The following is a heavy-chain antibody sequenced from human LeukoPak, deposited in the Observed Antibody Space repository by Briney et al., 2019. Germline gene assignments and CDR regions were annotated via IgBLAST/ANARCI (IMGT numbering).Heavy chain of an antibody. Sequence: AASVKVSCKASGYTFTGYYMHWVRQAPGQGLEWMGWMNPNSGNTGYAQKFQGRVTMTRNTSISTAYMELSSLRSEDTAVYYCARVPAMADYWGQGTLVTVSS. J-gene: IGHJ4*02. V-gene: IGHV1-8*02. CDR3: ARVPAMADY. CDR1: GYTFTGYY. D-gene: IGHD5-18*01. CDR2: MNPNSGNT.